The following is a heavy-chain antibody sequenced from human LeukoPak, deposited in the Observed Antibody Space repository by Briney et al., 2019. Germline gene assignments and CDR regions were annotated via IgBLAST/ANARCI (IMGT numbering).Heavy chain of an antibody. V-gene: IGHV4-59*12. J-gene: IGHJ4*02. Sequence: SETLSLTCTVSGGSISSYYWSWIRQPPGKGLEWIGYIYYSGSTNYNPSLKSRVTMSVDTSKNQFSLKLSSVTAADTAVYYCARDKYYYGSGSYLFDYWGQGTLVTVSS. CDR1: GGSISSYY. CDR3: ARDKYYYGSGSYLFDY. D-gene: IGHD3-10*01. CDR2: IYYSGST.